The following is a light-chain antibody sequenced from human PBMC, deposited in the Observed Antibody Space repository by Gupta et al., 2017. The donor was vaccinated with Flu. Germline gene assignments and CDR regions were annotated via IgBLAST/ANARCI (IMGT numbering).Light chain of an antibody. CDR1: QSVRNY. Sequence: EIVLTQSPATLSLSPGERATLSCMASQSVRNYLAWYQQKPGQAPRLLIYDASNRATGIPARFSGSGSGTDFTLTISSLEPEDFAFYYCQQRSNWLTFGGGTKVEIK. CDR2: DAS. V-gene: IGKV3-11*01. CDR3: QQRSNWLT. J-gene: IGKJ4*01.